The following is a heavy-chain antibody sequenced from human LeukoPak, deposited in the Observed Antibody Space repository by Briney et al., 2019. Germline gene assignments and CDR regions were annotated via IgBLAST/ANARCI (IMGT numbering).Heavy chain of an antibody. D-gene: IGHD2-21*02. CDR3: ARDYFYCGGDCFVDY. V-gene: IGHV3-21*01. CDR2: ISGGSRSI. J-gene: IGHJ4*02. CDR1: GFTFSDYT. Sequence: GGSLRLSCAASGFTFSDYTMNWVRQAPGKGLEWVSSISGGSRSIHYVDSVKGRFTISRDNAKNSLYLQMNSLRAEDTAVYYCARDYFYCGGDCFVDYWGQGTQVTVSS.